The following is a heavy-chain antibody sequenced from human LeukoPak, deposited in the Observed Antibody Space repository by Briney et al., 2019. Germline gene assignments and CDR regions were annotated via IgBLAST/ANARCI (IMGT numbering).Heavy chain of an antibody. J-gene: IGHJ4*02. CDR1: GFTVSSNS. CDR3: ARESYSSGWYVDY. Sequence: GGSLRLSCAASGFTVSSNSMSWVRQAPGKGLEWVSSISSSSSYIYYADSVKGRFTISRDNAKNSLYLQMNSLRAEDTAVYYCARESYSSGWYVDYWGQGTLVTVSS. V-gene: IGHV3-21*01. CDR2: ISSSSSYI. D-gene: IGHD6-19*01.